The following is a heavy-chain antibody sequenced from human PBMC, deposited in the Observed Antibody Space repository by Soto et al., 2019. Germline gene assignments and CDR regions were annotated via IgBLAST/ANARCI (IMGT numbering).Heavy chain of an antibody. V-gene: IGHV3-73*01. CDR3: TKPKYSSGWYEDQYYFDY. Sequence: GGSLRLSCAASGFTFSGSAMHWVRQASGKGLEWVGRIRSKANSYATAYAASVKGRFTISRDDSKNTAYLQMNSLKTEDTAVYYCTKPKYSSGWYEDQYYFDYWGQGTLVTVSS. D-gene: IGHD6-19*01. CDR1: GFTFSGSA. J-gene: IGHJ4*02. CDR2: IRSKANSYAT.